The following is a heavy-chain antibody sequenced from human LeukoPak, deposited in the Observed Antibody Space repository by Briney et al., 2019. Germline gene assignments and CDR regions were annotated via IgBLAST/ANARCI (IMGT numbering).Heavy chain of an antibody. CDR2: IIPIFGTA. CDR3: ARASGAPYSSSWYYFDY. J-gene: IGHJ4*02. Sequence: ASVKVSCKASGGTFSSYAISWVRQAPGQGLEWMGGIIPIFGTANYAQKFQGRVTITADESTSTAYMELSSLRSEDTAVYYCARASGAPYSSSWYYFDYWAREPWSPSPQ. CDR1: GGTFSSYA. V-gene: IGHV1-69*13. D-gene: IGHD6-13*01.